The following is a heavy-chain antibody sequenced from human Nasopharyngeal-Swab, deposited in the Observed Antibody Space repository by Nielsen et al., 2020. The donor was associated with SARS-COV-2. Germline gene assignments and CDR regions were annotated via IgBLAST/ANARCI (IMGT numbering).Heavy chain of an antibody. V-gene: IGHV3-23*01. CDR3: AKVASGGMDV. Sequence: GRQAPGKGLEWVSAISGRGGSTYYADSVKGRFTISRDNSKNTLYLQMNSLRAEDTAVYYCAKVASGGMDVWGQGTTVTVSS. J-gene: IGHJ6*02. CDR2: ISGRGGST.